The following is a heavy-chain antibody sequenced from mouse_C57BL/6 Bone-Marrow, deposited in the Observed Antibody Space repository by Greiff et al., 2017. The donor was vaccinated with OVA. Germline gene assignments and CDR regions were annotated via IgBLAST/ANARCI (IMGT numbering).Heavy chain of an antibody. CDR3: AKGLYYGNYDCDY. CDR1: GYTFTSYW. V-gene: IGHV1-69*01. CDR2: IDPSDSYT. Sequence: QVQLQQPGAELVMPGASVKLSCKASGYTFTSYWMHWVKQRPGQGLEWIGEIDPSDSYTNYNQKFKGKSTLTVDKSSSTAYMQLSSLTSEDSAVYYCAKGLYYGNYDCDYWGQGTTLTVSS. D-gene: IGHD2-1*01. J-gene: IGHJ2*01.